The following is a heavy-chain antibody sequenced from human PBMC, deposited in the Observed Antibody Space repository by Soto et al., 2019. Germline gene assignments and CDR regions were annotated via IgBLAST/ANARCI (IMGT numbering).Heavy chain of an antibody. V-gene: IGHV4-30-4*01. J-gene: IGHJ5*02. CDR3: ARVRLVRGVIINGWFDP. CDR2: TYYSGST. CDR1: GGSISSGDYY. Sequence: PSETLSLTCTVSGGSISSGDYYWSWIRQPPGKGLEWIGYTYYSGSTYYNPSLKSRVTISVDTSKNQFSLKLSSVTAADTAVYYCARVRLVRGVIINGWFDPWGQGTLVTVSS. D-gene: IGHD3-10*01.